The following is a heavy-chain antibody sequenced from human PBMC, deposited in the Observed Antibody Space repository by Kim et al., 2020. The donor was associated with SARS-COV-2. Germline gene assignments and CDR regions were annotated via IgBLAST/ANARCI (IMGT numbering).Heavy chain of an antibody. CDR1: GFTFSSCA. CDR3: ARDQWSRLRGLTYSDYGMDV. J-gene: IGHJ6*02. CDR2: ISYDGSNK. D-gene: IGHD3-10*01. Sequence: GGSLRLSCAASGFTFSSCAIHWVRQAPGKGLEWVAVISYDGSNKNYADSVKGRFTISRDNSKNTLYLQMNSLRAEDTALYYCARDQWSRLRGLTYSDYGMDVWGQGTTVTVSS. V-gene: IGHV3-30-3*01.